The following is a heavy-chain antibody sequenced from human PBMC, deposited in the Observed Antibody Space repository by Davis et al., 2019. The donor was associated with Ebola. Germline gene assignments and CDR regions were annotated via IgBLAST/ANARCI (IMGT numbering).Heavy chain of an antibody. CDR2: IKADGSAK. V-gene: IGHV3-7*01. J-gene: IGHJ4*02. D-gene: IGHD4-11*01. CDR1: GFTFSSSW. CDR3: VRDFTDFDY. Sequence: GGSLRLSCAASGFTFSSSWMTWVRQAPEKGLEWVATIKADGSAKYYVDSVKGRFTISRDNVKNSLYLQMDSLRAEDTAVYYCVRDFTDFDYWGQGTLVTVSS.